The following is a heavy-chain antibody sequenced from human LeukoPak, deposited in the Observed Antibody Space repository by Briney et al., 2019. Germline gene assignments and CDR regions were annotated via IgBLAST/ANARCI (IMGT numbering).Heavy chain of an antibody. CDR3: ARDRYSTNAFDS. J-gene: IGHJ3*02. V-gene: IGHV1-2*02. CDR1: GYTFTGYY. Sequence: ASVKVSCKASGYTFTGYYMHWVRQAPGQGLEWMGWINPNSGGTNYAQKFRGRVTMTRDTSISTAYMELSRLRSDDTAVYYCARDRYSTNAFDSWGQGTMVTVSS. CDR2: INPNSGGT. D-gene: IGHD6-13*01.